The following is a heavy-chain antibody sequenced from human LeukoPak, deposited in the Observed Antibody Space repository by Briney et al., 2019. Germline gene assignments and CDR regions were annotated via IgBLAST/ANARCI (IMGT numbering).Heavy chain of an antibody. V-gene: IGHV4-30-2*01. D-gene: IGHD3-10*01. CDR2: IYHSGST. Sequence: SETLSLTCAVSGVSISSGGYSWSWIRQPPGKGLEWIGYIYHSGSTYYNPSLKSRVTISVDRSKNQFSLKLSSVTAADTAVYYCARTRITMVRGVIDWFDPWGQGTLVTVSS. CDR3: ARTRITMVRGVIDWFDP. J-gene: IGHJ5*02. CDR1: GVSISSGGYS.